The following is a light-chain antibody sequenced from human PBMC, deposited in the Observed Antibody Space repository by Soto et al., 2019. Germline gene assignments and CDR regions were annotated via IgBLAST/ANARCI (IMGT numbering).Light chain of an antibody. J-gene: IGLJ3*02. CDR2: EVS. Sequence: QSALTQPASVSGSPGQSITISCTGTSSDVGGYNYVSWYQQHPGKAPKLMIYEVSNRPSGVSNRFSGSKSGNTASLTISGIQAEDEADYYCSSYTTSSTHWVFGGGTTLTVL. CDR3: SSYTTSSTHWV. CDR1: SSDVGGYNY. V-gene: IGLV2-14*01.